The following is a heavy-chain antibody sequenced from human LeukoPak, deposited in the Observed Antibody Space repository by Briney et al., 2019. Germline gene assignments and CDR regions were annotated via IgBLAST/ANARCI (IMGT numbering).Heavy chain of an antibody. D-gene: IGHD1-26*01. CDR1: GYSFTNYW. V-gene: IGHV5-51*01. Sequence: PGESLKISCEGSGYSFTNYWIGWVRQMPGKGLELLGIIYPGDSDTRYSPSFQGQVTISADKSISTAYLQWSSLKASDTAMYYCARHRFRGSYYKSPLDYWGQGTLVTVSS. CDR2: IYPGDSDT. CDR3: ARHRFRGSYYKSPLDY. J-gene: IGHJ4*02.